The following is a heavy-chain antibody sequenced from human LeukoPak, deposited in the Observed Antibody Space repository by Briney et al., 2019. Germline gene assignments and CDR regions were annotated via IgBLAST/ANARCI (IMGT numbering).Heavy chain of an antibody. Sequence: GGSLRLSCAASGFTFSSYAMSWVRQAPGKGLEWVSAISGSGGSTYYADSVKGRFTISRDNSKNTPYLQMNSLRAEDTAVHYCAKGHYYGSGSYPILFYYYYYGMDVWGKGTTVTVSS. CDR1: GFTFSSYA. D-gene: IGHD3-10*01. V-gene: IGHV3-23*01. CDR3: AKGHYYGSGSYPILFYYYYYGMDV. J-gene: IGHJ6*04. CDR2: ISGSGGST.